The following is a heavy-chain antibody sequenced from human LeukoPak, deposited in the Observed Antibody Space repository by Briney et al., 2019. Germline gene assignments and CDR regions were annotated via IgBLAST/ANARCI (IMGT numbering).Heavy chain of an antibody. CDR2: IYYSGST. D-gene: IGHD3-22*01. J-gene: IGHJ4*02. Sequence: SETLSLTCTVSGGSISSYYWSWIRQPPGKGLEWIGYIYYSGSTNYNPSLKSRVTISVDTSKNQFSLKLSSVTAADTAVYYCAPLAYDSSGYWGQGTLVTVSS. CDR3: APLAYDSSGY. CDR1: GGSISSYY. V-gene: IGHV4-59*08.